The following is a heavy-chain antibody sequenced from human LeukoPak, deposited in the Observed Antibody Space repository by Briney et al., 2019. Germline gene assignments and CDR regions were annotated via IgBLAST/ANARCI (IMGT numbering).Heavy chain of an antibody. CDR3: ANSVRGVIVRGLDH. D-gene: IGHD3-10*02. CDR1: GFTFSTYS. J-gene: IGHJ4*02. V-gene: IGHV3-21*01. Sequence: PGGSLRLSCAASGFTFSTYSMNWVRQAPGKGLEWVSSISASSTYIYYADSVKGRFTISRDNAKNSLYLQMNSLRAEDAAVYYCANSVRGVIVRGLDHWGQGTLVTVSS. CDR2: ISASSTYI.